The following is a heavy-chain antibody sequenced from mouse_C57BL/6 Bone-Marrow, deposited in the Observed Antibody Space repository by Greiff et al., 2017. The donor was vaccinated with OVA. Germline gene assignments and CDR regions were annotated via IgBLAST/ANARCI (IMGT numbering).Heavy chain of an antibody. CDR3: AREGIATVLDPGY. CDR1: GYTFTSYW. V-gene: IGHV1-55*01. J-gene: IGHJ2*01. CDR2: IYPGSGST. D-gene: IGHD1-1*01. Sequence: QVHVKQPGAELVKPGASVKLSCKASGYTFTSYWITWVKQRPGQGLEWMGEIYPGSGSTNYNEKFKSKATLTVDTSSSTAYMQLSSLTSEDSAVYYCAREGIATVLDPGYWGQGTTLTVSS.